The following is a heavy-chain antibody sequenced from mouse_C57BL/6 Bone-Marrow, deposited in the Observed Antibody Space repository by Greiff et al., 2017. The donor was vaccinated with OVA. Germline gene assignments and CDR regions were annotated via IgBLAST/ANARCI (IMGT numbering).Heavy chain of an antibody. V-gene: IGHV5-12*01. CDR2: ISNGGGST. CDR1: GFTFSDYY. Sequence: EVMLVESGGGLVQPGGSLKLSCAASGFTFSDYYMYWVRQTPEQRLEWVAYISNGGGSTYYPDTVKGRFTISRDNAKNTLYLQMSRLKAEDTAMYYCARHGYAMDYWGQGTSVTVSS. J-gene: IGHJ4*01. CDR3: ARHGYAMDY.